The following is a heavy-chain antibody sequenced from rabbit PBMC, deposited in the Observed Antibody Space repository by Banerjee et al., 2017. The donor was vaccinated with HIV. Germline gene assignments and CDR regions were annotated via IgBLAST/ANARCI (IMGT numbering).Heavy chain of an antibody. J-gene: IGHJ6*01. CDR2: IYAGSRDTT. Sequence: QEQLEESGGDLVKPGASLTLTCTASGFSFSSAHYMCWVRQAPGKGLEWIACIYAGSRDTTYYASWAKGRFTISKTSSTTVTLQMTSLTAADTATYFCARGDGDHRYSFWGPGTLVTVS. CDR3: ARGDGDHRYSF. D-gene: IGHD2-1*01. V-gene: IGHV1S45*01. CDR1: GFSFSSAHY.